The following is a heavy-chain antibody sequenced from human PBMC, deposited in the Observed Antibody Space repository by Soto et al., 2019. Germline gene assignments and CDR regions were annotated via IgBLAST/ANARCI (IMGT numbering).Heavy chain of an antibody. CDR3: ARTAGDLDY. J-gene: IGHJ4*02. CDR2: TNPKSGYT. Sequence: QVQLVQSGAEVKKPGASVKVSCKTSGYTFTNYDINWVRQATGQGLEWMGWTNPKSGYTGSAQKFQGRVTMTRDSSIRTAHMELHSLTSEDTAIYYCARTAGDLDYWGQGTLITVSS. D-gene: IGHD4-17*01. CDR1: GYTFTNYD. V-gene: IGHV1-8*01.